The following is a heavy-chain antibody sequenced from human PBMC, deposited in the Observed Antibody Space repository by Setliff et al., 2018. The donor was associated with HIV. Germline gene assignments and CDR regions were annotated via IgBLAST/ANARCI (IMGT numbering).Heavy chain of an antibody. D-gene: IGHD3-22*01. V-gene: IGHV4-4*09. CDR2: IYTSGST. J-gene: IGHJ2*01. CDR3: ASGYYDSSGYYWYFDL. Sequence: ASETLSLTCTVSGGSISSYYWSWIRQPPGKGLEWIGYIYTSGSTNYNPSLKSRVTISVDTSKNQFSLKLSSVTAADTAVYYCASGYYDSSGYYWYFDLWGRGTLVTAPQ. CDR1: GGSISSYY.